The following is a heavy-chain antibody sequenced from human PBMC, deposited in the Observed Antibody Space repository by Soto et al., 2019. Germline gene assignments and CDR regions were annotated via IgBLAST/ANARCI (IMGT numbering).Heavy chain of an antibody. CDR1: GGSFSGYY. CDR2: INHSGST. Sequence: PSETLSLTCAVYGGSFSGYYWSWIRQPPGKGLEWIGEINHSGSTNYNPSLKSRVTISVDKSKNQFSLKLSSVTAADTAVYYCARGRILSYYYGMDVWGQGTTVTVSS. D-gene: IGHD3-16*01. CDR3: ARGRILSYYYGMDV. V-gene: IGHV4-34*01. J-gene: IGHJ6*02.